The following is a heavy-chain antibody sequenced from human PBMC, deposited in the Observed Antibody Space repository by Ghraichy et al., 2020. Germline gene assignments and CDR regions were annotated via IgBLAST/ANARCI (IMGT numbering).Heavy chain of an antibody. D-gene: IGHD3-16*01. J-gene: IGHJ3*02. V-gene: IGHV3-53*01. CDR1: GFTVSSSY. CDR2: IYSGGST. CDR3: ARFSGGKGAFDI. Sequence: GGSLRLSCAASGFTVSSSYMSRVRQAPGKGLEWVSVIYSGGSTYYADSVKGRFTISRDNSKNTLYLQMNSLRAEDTAVYYCARFSGGKGAFDIWGQGTMVTVSS.